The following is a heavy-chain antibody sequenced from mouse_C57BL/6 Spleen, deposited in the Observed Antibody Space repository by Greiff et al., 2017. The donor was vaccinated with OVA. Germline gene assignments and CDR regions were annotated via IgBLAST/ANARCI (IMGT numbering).Heavy chain of an antibody. J-gene: IGHJ2*01. CDR1: GYTFTDSY. V-gene: IGHV1-34*01. Sequence: VQLQLSGPELVQPGASVKMSCKASGYTFTDSYMHWVKQSHGKSLEWIGYIYPNNGGNGYNQKFKGKATLTVDKSSSTAYMELRSLTAEDSAVYYCAGGTWGRNFDYWGQGTTLTVSS. CDR2: IYPNNGGN. D-gene: IGHD4-1*01. CDR3: AGGTWGRNFDY.